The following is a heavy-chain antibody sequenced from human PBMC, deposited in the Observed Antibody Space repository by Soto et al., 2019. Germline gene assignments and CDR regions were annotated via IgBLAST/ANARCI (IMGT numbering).Heavy chain of an antibody. CDR2: ISGSGGST. J-gene: IGHJ4*02. CDR3: AKGTPRAAAKDKKFYFDY. D-gene: IGHD6-13*01. CDR1: GFTFSSYA. V-gene: IGHV3-23*01. Sequence: GGSLRLSCAASGFTFSSYAMSWVRQAPGKGLEWVSAISGSGGSTYYADSVKGRFTISRDNSKNTLYLQMNSLRAEDTAVYYCAKGTPRAAAKDKKFYFDYWGQGTLVTVSS.